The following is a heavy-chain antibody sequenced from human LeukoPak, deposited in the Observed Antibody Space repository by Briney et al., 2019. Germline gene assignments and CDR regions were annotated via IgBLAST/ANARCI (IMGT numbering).Heavy chain of an antibody. V-gene: IGHV3-23*01. D-gene: IGHD3-22*01. Sequence: GGSLRLSCAASGFTFSSYAMSWVRQAPGKGLEWVSAISRSGSSTYYADSVKGRFTISRDNSKNTLYLQMNSLRAEDTAVYYCATTPPSGYFGRGFLFFNCGPGALVT. CDR1: GFTFSSYA. CDR3: ATTPPSGYFGRGFLFFN. CDR2: ISRSGSST. J-gene: IGHJ4*01.